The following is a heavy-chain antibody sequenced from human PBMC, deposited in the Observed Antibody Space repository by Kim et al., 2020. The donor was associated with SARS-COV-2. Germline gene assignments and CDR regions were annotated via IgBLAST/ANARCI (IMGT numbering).Heavy chain of an antibody. Sequence: ASVKVSCKASGYTFTTYALHWVRQAPGHRLEWMGWINAGNGNIKYSQKFQARVTITRDTSANTAYMELSSLTSEDTAVYYCARDRVPCGDCYWGGFDYWGQGTLVAVSS. V-gene: IGHV1-3*01. J-gene: IGHJ4*02. CDR2: INAGNGNI. CDR3: ARDRVPCGDCYWGGFDY. D-gene: IGHD2-21*02. CDR1: GYTFTTYA.